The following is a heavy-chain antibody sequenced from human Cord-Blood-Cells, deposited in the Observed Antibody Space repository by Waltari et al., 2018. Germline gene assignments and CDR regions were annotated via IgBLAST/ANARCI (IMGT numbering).Heavy chain of an antibody. CDR2: INAGNCNT. D-gene: IGHD2-8*02. CDR3: ARDYWTVSICYYYYGMDV. CDR1: GYTFTSYA. J-gene: IGHJ6*02. V-gene: IGHV1-3*01. Sequence: QVQLVQSGAEVKKPGASVKVSCKAYGYTFTSYAMHWVRQAPGQRLEWMGWINAGNCNTKYSHKCQGRLTITRDTSASTAYMKLSSLRSEDTAVYYFARDYWTVSICYYYYGMDVLGQGTTVTVSS.